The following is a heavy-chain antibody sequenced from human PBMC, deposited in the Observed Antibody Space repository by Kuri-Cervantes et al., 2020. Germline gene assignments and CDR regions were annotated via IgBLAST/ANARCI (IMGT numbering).Heavy chain of an antibody. CDR1: GGSFSGYY. CDR3: ASNGDYVGNYYYYGMDV. D-gene: IGHD4-17*01. CDR2: IYYSGST. Sequence: SETLSLTCAVYGGSFSGYYWSWIRQPPGKGLEWIGYIYYSGSTYYNPSLKSRVTISVETSKNQFSLKLSSVTAADTAVYYCASNGDYVGNYYYYGMDVWGQGTTVTVSS. V-gene: IGHV4-34*09. J-gene: IGHJ6*02.